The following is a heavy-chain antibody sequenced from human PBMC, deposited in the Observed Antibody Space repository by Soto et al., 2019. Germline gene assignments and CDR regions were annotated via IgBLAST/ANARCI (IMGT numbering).Heavy chain of an antibody. V-gene: IGHV1-2*04. Sequence: QVQLVQSGAEVKKPGASVKVSSKPSGYTFTAYYLHGVRQAPGQGLEWMGWINPNSGGTNYAQKFQGWVTMTRDTSISTAYMELSRLRSDDTAVYYCARDNDDSSGYLGYWGQGTLVTVSS. CDR3: ARDNDDSSGYLGY. CDR2: INPNSGGT. J-gene: IGHJ4*02. CDR1: GYTFTAYY. D-gene: IGHD3-22*01.